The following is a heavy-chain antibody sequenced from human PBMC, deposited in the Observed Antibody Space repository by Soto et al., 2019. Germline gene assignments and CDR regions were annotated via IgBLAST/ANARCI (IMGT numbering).Heavy chain of an antibody. V-gene: IGHV3-66*01. CDR3: AREPRYCRGGSCSITGDAYDI. Sequence: PGGSLRLSCTASGFMVSDTYVNWVRQAPGKGLEWVSVISNRGDTHYADSVRGRFSLSRDISDNTLHLQMNNLRVEDTAVYYCAREPRYCRGGSCSITGDAYDIWGRGTMVTVSS. J-gene: IGHJ3*02. CDR1: GFMVSDTY. D-gene: IGHD2-15*01. CDR2: ISNRGDT.